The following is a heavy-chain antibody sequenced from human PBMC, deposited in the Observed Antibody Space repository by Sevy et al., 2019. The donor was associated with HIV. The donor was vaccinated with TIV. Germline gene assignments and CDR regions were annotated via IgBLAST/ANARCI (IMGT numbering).Heavy chain of an antibody. Sequence: GGSLRLSCAASGFTFDDYAMHWVRQAPGKGLGWVSGISWNSGSIGYADSVKGRFTISRDNAKNSLYLQMNSLRAEDTALYYCAKGPAAFDIWGQGTMVTVSS. J-gene: IGHJ3*02. CDR3: AKGPAAFDI. CDR1: GFTFDDYA. V-gene: IGHV3-9*01. CDR2: ISWNSGSI.